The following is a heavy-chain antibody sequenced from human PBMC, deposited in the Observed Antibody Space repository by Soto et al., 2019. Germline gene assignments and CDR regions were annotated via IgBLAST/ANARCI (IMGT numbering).Heavy chain of an antibody. V-gene: IGHV1-8*01. J-gene: IGHJ4*02. Sequence: QVQLVQSGAEVKKPGASVKVSCQASGYTFTNYDINWVRQATGRGLEWMGWINPHTGDTGYEQKFQGRVTMTTSYSISTAYMELSSMRSDDTAVYYCARGGAFDFWGQGTLFTVSS. CDR2: INPHTGDT. CDR1: GYTFTNYD. D-gene: IGHD3-16*01. CDR3: ARGGAFDF.